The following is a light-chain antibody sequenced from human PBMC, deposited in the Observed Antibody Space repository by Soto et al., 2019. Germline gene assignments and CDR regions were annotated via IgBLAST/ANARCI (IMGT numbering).Light chain of an antibody. CDR1: QTVSSIY. CDR2: GAS. Sequence: ELGWTQSQGTLSLSPGERATLSCRASQTVSSIYLAWYQQKPGQAPRLLIYGASNRATGIPDRFSGSGSGTDCTLTISRLEPDDFAVYYCQQYGSSPRTFGQGTKVEIK. V-gene: IGKV3-20*01. CDR3: QQYGSSPRT. J-gene: IGKJ1*01.